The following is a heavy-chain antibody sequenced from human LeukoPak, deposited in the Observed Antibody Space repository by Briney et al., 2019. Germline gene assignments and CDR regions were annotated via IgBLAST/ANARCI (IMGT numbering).Heavy chain of an antibody. Sequence: GGSLRLSCAASGFTFSSYSMKWVRRAPGKGLEWVSYISSSSSTIYYADSVKGRFTISRDNAKNSLYLQMNSLRAEDTAVYYCATESGTYSGTCFDYWGQGNLVTVSS. D-gene: IGHD1-26*01. J-gene: IGHJ4*02. V-gene: IGHV3-48*04. CDR2: ISSSSSTI. CDR1: GFTFSSYS. CDR3: ATESGTYSGTCFDY.